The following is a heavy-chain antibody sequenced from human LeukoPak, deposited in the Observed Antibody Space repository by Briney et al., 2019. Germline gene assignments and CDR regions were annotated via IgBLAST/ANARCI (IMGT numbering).Heavy chain of an antibody. CDR1: GFTFSSHA. V-gene: IGHV3-30*04. J-gene: IGHJ4*02. CDR3: ARDPSYDSSGSLLIDY. CDR2: ISYDGSNK. D-gene: IGHD3-22*01. Sequence: SGGSLRLSCAASGFTFSSHALHWVRQAPGKGLEWVAVISYDGSNKYYADSVKGRFTISRDNSKNTLYLQMNSLRAEDTAVYYCARDPSYDSSGSLLIDYWGQGTLVTVSS.